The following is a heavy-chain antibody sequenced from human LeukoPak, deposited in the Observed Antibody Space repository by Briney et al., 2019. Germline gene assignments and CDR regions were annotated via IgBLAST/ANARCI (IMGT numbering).Heavy chain of an antibody. D-gene: IGHD4-23*01. V-gene: IGHV4-34*01. CDR3: ASTYGTVVTPRPYYGMDV. J-gene: IGHJ6*02. Sequence: SETLSLTCAVYGGSFSGYYWGWIRQPPGKGLEWIGEINHSGSTNYNPSLKSRVTISVDTSKNQFSLKLSSVTAADTAVYYCASTYGTVVTPRPYYGMDVWGQGTTVTVSS. CDR1: GGSFSGYY. CDR2: INHSGST.